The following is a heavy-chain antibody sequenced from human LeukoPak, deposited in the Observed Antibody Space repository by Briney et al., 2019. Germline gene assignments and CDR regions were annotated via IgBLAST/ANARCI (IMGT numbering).Heavy chain of an antibody. J-gene: IGHJ3*02. CDR3: ASSVRGPYAFDI. CDR2: INHSGST. CDR1: GGSFSGYY. Sequence: SETLSLTCAVYGGSFSGYYWSWIRQPPGKGLEWIGEINHSGSTNYNPSLKSRVTISVDTSKNQFSLKLSSVTAADTVVYYCASSVRGPYAFDIWGQGTMVTVSS. D-gene: IGHD1-26*01. V-gene: IGHV4-34*01.